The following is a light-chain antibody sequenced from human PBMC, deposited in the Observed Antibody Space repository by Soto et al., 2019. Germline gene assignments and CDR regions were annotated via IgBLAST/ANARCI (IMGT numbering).Light chain of an antibody. J-gene: IGKJ1*01. CDR1: QSVSSSY. Sequence: EIVLTQSPGTLSLSPGERAPLSCRASQSVSSSYLAWYQQKPGQAPRLLIYGASSRDTGIPDRFSGSGSGTDFTLTISRLEPEDFAVYYCQQYGSSPGTFGQGTKVDIK. V-gene: IGKV3-20*01. CDR3: QQYGSSPGT. CDR2: GAS.